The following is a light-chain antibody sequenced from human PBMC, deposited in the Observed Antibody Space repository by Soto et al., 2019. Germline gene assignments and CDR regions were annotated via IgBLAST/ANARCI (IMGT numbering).Light chain of an antibody. CDR2: PEGSGSY. CDR3: ETWDSNTHTV. V-gene: IGLV4-60*02. Sequence: QSVLTQSSSASASLGSSVKLTCTLSSGHSSYIIAWHQQQPGKAPRYLMKPEGSGSYNKGSRVPDRFSGSSSGADRYLTISNLLFEDEADYYCETWDSNTHTVFGGGTKLTVL. J-gene: IGLJ3*02. CDR1: SGHSSYI.